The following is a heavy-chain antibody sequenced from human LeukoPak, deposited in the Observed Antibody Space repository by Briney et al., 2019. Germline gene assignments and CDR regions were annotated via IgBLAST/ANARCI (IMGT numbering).Heavy chain of an antibody. D-gene: IGHD6-19*01. CDR1: GGTFSSSA. Sequence: VKVSCKASGGTFSSSAISWVRQAPGQGLEWMGGIIPMFATVKYAQKFQGRVTITADESLSTAYMELSSLRSEDTAVYYCATIQQWPQLNWFDPWGQGTLITVSS. CDR2: IIPMFATV. V-gene: IGHV1-69*01. CDR3: ATIQQWPQLNWFDP. J-gene: IGHJ5*02.